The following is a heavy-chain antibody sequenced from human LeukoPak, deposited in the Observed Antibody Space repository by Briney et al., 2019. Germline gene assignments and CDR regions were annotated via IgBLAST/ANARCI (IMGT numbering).Heavy chain of an antibody. CDR2: INWKGDST. CDR3: ARARGGYAKYYYDN. J-gene: IGHJ4*02. D-gene: IGHD5-12*01. CDR1: GFTLDDFG. V-gene: IGHV3-20*04. Sequence: GGSLRLSCAAAGFTLDDFGMSWVRQAPGKGLEWVSAINWKGDSTDYTDSVKGRFTISRDNAKNSLYLQMNSLRVEDTAVYYCARARGGYAKYYYDNWGQGALVTVSS.